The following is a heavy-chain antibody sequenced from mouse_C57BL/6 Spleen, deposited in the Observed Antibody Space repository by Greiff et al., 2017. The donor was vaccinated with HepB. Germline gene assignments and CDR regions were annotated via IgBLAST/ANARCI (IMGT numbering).Heavy chain of an antibody. D-gene: IGHD2-2*01. J-gene: IGHJ3*01. V-gene: IGHV5-6*01. CDR1: GFTFSSYG. CDR2: ISSGGSYT. CDR3: ARYENHYGYWFAY. Sequence: EVMLVESGGDLVKPGGSLKLSCAASGFTFSSYGMSWVRQTPDKRLEWVATISSGGSYTYYPDSVKGRFPITRDNAKNTLYLQMSSLKSEDTAMYYCARYENHYGYWFAYWGQGTLVTVSA.